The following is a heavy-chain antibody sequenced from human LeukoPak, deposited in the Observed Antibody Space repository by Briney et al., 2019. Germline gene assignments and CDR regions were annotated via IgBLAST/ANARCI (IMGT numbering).Heavy chain of an antibody. Sequence: PSETLFLTCTVSGDSTNSYYWTWIRQPAGKGLEWIGRIYSRGSTTYNSSLKRRVTMSVDTAKSQFSLRLTSVTAADTAIYYCARDRYYGSGYYYVDVWGKGTTVTV. CDR2: IYSRGST. CDR3: ARDRYYGSGYYYVDV. V-gene: IGHV4-4*07. CDR1: GDSTNSYY. D-gene: IGHD3-10*01. J-gene: IGHJ6*03.